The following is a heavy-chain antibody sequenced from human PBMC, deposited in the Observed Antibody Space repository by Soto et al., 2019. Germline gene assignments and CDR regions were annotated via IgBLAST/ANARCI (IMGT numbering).Heavy chain of an antibody. CDR2: ISGSGGST. D-gene: IGHD2-15*01. V-gene: IGHV3-23*01. CDR1: GFTFSSYA. CDR3: ASLVVAATETDDAFDI. J-gene: IGHJ3*02. Sequence: GGSLRLSCAASGFTFSSYAMSWVRQAPGKGLEWVSAISGSGGSTYYADSVKGRFTISGDNSKNTLYLQMNSLRAEDTAVYYCASLVVAATETDDAFDIWGQGTMVTVSS.